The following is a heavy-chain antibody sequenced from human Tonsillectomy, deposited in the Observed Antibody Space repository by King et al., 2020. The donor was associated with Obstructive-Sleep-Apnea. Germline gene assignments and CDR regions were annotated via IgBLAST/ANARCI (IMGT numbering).Heavy chain of an antibody. CDR3: ATNHPYYDILTGYYWSQPNYYDY. CDR1: GFTFSSYA. D-gene: IGHD3-9*01. V-gene: IGHV3-23*04. CDR2: ISGSGGST. Sequence: QLVQSGGGLVQPGGSLRLSCAASGFTFSSYAMSWVRQAPGKGLEWVSAISGSGGSTYYADSVKGRFTISRDNSKNTLYLQMNSLRAEDTAVYYCATNHPYYDILTGYYWSQPNYYDYWGQGTLVTVSS. J-gene: IGHJ4*02.